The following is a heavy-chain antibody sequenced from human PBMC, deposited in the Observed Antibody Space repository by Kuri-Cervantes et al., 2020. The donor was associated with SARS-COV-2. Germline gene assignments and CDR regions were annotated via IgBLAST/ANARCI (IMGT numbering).Heavy chain of an antibody. Sequence: SETLSLTCAVSGYSISSGYYWGWIRQPPGKGLEWIGEINHSGSTNYNPSLKSRVTISVDTSKNQFSLKLSSVTAADTAVYYCARSFLSSSDAFDIWGQGTMVTVSS. CDR2: INHSGST. J-gene: IGHJ3*02. D-gene: IGHD6-6*01. CDR1: GYSISSGYY. V-gene: IGHV4-38-2*01. CDR3: ARSFLSSSDAFDI.